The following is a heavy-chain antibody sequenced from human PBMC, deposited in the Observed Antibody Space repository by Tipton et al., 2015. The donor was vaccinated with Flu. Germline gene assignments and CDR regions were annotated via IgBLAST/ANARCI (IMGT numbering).Heavy chain of an antibody. V-gene: IGHV4-39*07. Sequence: PGLVKPSETLSLTCTVSGGSISSSSYYWGWIRQPPGKGLVWIGSIYYSGSTYYNPSLKSRATISVDTSTNQFSLKLSSVTAADTAVYYCAREGRREQLALDYWGQGTLVTVSS. CDR2: IYYSGST. CDR3: AREGRREQLALDY. CDR1: GGSISSSSYY. D-gene: IGHD6-6*01. J-gene: IGHJ4*02.